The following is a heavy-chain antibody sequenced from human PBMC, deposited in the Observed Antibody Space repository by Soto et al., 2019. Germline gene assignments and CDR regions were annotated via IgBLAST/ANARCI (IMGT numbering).Heavy chain of an antibody. Sequence: PSQTLSLTCAISGDSVSSNSAAWNWIRQSPSRGLEWLGRTYYRSKWYNDYAVSVKSRITINPDTSKNQFSLQLNSVTPEDTAVYYCARGGGHCSGGSCYPHYYYAKDVWGQGTTVTVSS. CDR2: TYYRSKWYN. V-gene: IGHV6-1*01. D-gene: IGHD2-15*01. J-gene: IGHJ6*02. CDR3: ARGGGHCSGGSCYPHYYYAKDV. CDR1: GDSVSSNSAA.